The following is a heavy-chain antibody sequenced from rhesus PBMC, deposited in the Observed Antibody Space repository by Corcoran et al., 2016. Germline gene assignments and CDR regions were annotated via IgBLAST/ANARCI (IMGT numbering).Heavy chain of an antibody. CDR3: AREGLQLLDWLLLRVGFDV. D-gene: IGHD3-3*01. CDR2: IYGNSSSP. J-gene: IGHJ5-1*01. CDR1: GGSISGYYY. Sequence: QLKLQQWGEGLVKPSETLSLTCAVYGGSISGYYYWSWIRKPPGKGLELIGYIYGNSSSPNYNPSLKNRVTISKDTSKNQFSMKLSSVTAADTAVYYCAREGLQLLDWLLLRVGFDVWGPGVLVTVSS. V-gene: IGHV4-73*01.